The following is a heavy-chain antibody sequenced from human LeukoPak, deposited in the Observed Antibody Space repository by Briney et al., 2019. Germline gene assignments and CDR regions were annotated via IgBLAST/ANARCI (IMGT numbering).Heavy chain of an antibody. Sequence: SETLSLTCTVSGGSISSGGYYWSWIRQHPGKGLEWIGYIYYSGGTYYNPSLKSRVTISVHTSKNQFSLKLSSVTAADTAVYYCARASVPGHFDYWGQGTLVTVSS. V-gene: IGHV4-31*03. CDR2: IYYSGGT. J-gene: IGHJ4*02. CDR3: ARASVPGHFDY. CDR1: GGSISSGGYY. D-gene: IGHD5/OR15-5a*01.